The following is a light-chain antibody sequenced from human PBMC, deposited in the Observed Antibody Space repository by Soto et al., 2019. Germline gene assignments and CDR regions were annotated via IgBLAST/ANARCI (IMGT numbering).Light chain of an antibody. J-gene: IGLJ1*01. CDR1: SSSIGSNY. Sequence: QLVLTQTPSASGTPGQRVTISCSGSSSSIGSNYVYWFQQLPGTAPKLLIYRDSQRPSGVPDRFSGSKSGTSASLAISGLRSEDEADYFCAAWDDSLTALYVFGTGTKLTVL. V-gene: IGLV1-47*01. CDR3: AAWDDSLTALYV. CDR2: RDS.